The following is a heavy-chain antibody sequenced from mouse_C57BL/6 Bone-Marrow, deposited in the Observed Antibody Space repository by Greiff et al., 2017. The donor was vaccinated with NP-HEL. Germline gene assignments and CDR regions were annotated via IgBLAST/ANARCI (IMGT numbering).Heavy chain of an antibody. J-gene: IGHJ2*01. CDR3: ARSAVGYDYDGYFDY. D-gene: IGHD2-4*01. Sequence: QVQLKESGAELVRPGTSVKMSCKASGYTFTNYWIGWAKQRPGHGLEWIGDIYPGGGYTNYNEKFKGKATLTADKSSSTAYMQFSSLTSEDSAIYYCARSAVGYDYDGYFDYWGQGTTLTVSS. CDR2: IYPGGGYT. V-gene: IGHV1-63*01. CDR1: GYTFTNYW.